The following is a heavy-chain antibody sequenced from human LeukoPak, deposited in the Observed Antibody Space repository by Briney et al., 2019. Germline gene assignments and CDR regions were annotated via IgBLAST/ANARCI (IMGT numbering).Heavy chain of an antibody. D-gene: IGHD4-23*01. CDR3: ARGETTVVNGYYYYYMDV. CDR1: GYTFTSYD. V-gene: IGHV1-8*01. Sequence: ASVKVSCKASGYTFTSYDINWVRQATGQGLEWMGWMNPNSGNTGYAQKFQGRVTMTRNTSISTAYMELSGLRSEDTAVYYCARGETTVVNGYYYYYMDVWGKGTTVTISS. J-gene: IGHJ6*03. CDR2: MNPNSGNT.